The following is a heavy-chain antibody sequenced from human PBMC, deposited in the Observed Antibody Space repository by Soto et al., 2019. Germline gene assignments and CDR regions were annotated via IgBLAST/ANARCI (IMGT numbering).Heavy chain of an antibody. D-gene: IGHD2-2*01. V-gene: IGHV5-51*01. J-gene: IGHJ6*02. Sequence: GESLKISCKGSGYTLPSYWIGWVRQMPGKGLEWMGIIYPGDSDARYSPSFQGQVTISVDMSISTAYLHLSSLKASDTAMYYCARPLGYQQYGMDVWGQGTTVTVSS. CDR3: ARPLGYQQYGMDV. CDR1: GYTLPSYW. CDR2: IYPGDSDA.